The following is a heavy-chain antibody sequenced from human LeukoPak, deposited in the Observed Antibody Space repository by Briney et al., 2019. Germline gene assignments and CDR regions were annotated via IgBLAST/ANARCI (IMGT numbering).Heavy chain of an antibody. D-gene: IGHD6-13*01. CDR2: ISWDGGGT. V-gene: IGHV3-43D*03. J-gene: IGHJ4*02. CDR1: GFTFDDYA. CDR3: AKGTSSWHEFDS. Sequence: GGSLRLSCAASGFTFDDYAMHWVRQAPGKGLEWVSLISWDGGGTYYADTVKGRFTISRDNSKNSLYLQMNSLRAEDTALYYCAKGTSSWHEFDSWGQGTLVTVSS.